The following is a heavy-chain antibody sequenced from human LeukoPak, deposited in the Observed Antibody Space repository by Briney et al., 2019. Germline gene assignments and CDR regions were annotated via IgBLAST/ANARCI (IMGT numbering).Heavy chain of an antibody. D-gene: IGHD3-22*01. Sequence: PGGSLRLSCAASGFTFSNAWMSRVRQAPGKGLEWVGRIKSKTDGGTTDYAAPVKGRFTISRDDSKNTLYLQMNSLKTEDTAVYCCTTDQVIVVVTRWGQGTLVTVSS. CDR2: IKSKTDGGTT. V-gene: IGHV3-15*01. J-gene: IGHJ4*02. CDR1: GFTFSNAW. CDR3: TTDQVIVVVTR.